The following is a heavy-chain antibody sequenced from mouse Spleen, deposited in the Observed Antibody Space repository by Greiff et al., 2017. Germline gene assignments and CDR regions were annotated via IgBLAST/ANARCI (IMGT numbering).Heavy chain of an antibody. CDR1: GYTFTSYG. Sequence: QVHVKQSGAELARPGASVKLSCKASGYTFTSYGISWVKQRTGQGLEWIGEIYPRSGNTYYNEKFKGKATLTADKSSSTAYMELRSLTSEDSAVYFCARGGVYWYFDVWGTGTTVTVSS. V-gene: IGHV1-81*01. J-gene: IGHJ1*03. CDR2: IYPRSGNT. CDR3: ARGGVYWYFDV.